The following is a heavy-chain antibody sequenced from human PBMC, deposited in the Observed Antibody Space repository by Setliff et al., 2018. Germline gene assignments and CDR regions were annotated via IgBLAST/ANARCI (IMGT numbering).Heavy chain of an antibody. D-gene: IGHD6-6*01. V-gene: IGHV1-18*01. CDR2: ISTYNGKT. J-gene: IGHJ3*02. CDR3: ARDLFEYSSSSGSAAFDI. Sequence: ASVKVSCKASGYIFTSYGFSWVRQAPGQGLEWMGWISTYNGKTNYAQKFQGKVTMTTDTSTSTAYMELSSLRSEDTAVYYCARDLFEYSSSSGSAAFDIWGQGTMVTVSS. CDR1: GYIFTSYG.